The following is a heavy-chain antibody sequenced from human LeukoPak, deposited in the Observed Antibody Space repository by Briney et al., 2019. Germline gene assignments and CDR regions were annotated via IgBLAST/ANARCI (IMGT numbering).Heavy chain of an antibody. V-gene: IGHV3-23*01. CDR1: GFTFSSYG. J-gene: IGHJ4*02. Sequence: GGTLRLSCAASGFTFSSYGMSWVRQAPGKGLEGVSAISGNSGNTHYADSVKGRFTISRDNSKNTLYLQMNSLRAEDTAVYYCAKDKRVTMIVVVTALFDYWGQGNLVTVSS. CDR3: AKDKRVTMIVVVTALFDY. D-gene: IGHD3-22*01. CDR2: ISGNSGNT.